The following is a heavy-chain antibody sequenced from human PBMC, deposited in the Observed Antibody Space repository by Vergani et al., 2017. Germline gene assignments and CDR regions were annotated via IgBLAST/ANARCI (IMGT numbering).Heavy chain of an antibody. J-gene: IGHJ6*02. CDR1: GGSISSSSYY. V-gene: IGHV4-39*01. Sequence: QLQLQESGPGLVKPSETLSLTCTVSGGSISSSSYYWGWIRQPPGKGLEWIGSIYYSGSTYYNPSLKSRVTISVDTSKNQFSLELSSVTAADTAVYYCARGDIVVVTAISHYYYGMDVWGQGTTVTVSS. CDR2: IYYSGST. D-gene: IGHD2-21*02. CDR3: ARGDIVVVTAISHYYYGMDV.